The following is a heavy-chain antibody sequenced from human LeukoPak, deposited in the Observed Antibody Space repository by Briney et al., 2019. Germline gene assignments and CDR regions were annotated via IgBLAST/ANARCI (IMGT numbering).Heavy chain of an antibody. D-gene: IGHD3-3*01. V-gene: IGHV4-4*07. CDR3: ARDLNDFWSGSKGALDY. CDR1: GGSIGPYY. J-gene: IGHJ4*02. Sequence: SETLSLTCIISGGSIGPYYWSWIRQAAGKGPEWIGRIYTTGTADYNPSLKGRVFLSVDTSKNQFSLKLTAVTAADTAVYYCARDLNDFWSGSKGALDYWGQGTLVTVSS. CDR2: IYTTGTA.